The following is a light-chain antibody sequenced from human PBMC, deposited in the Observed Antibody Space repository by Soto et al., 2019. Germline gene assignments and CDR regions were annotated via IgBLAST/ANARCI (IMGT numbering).Light chain of an antibody. Sequence: EIVMTQSPATLSVSPGERATLSCRASQSVSSNLAWYQQKPGQAPRRLIYGASTRATGIPARFSGSGSGTEFTLTISSRQSEDFAVYYCQQYNNWPLLTFGGGTKVEI. CDR2: GAS. V-gene: IGKV3D-15*01. CDR3: QQYNNWPLLT. CDR1: QSVSSN. J-gene: IGKJ4*01.